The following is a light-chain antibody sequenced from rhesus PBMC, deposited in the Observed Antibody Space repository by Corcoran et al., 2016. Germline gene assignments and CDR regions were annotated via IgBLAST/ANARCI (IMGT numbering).Light chain of an antibody. CDR1: QGISSY. V-gene: IGKV1-25*01. Sequence: DIQMTQSPSSLSASVGDTVTITCRASQGISSYLAWYQLKTGKALKLLIYKASTLPSGVPSRFSGSGSGTDCTLTITSPQPEDVATYYCQQHNSYPLTFGGGTKVEIK. CDR3: QQHNSYPLT. J-gene: IGKJ4*01. CDR2: KAS.